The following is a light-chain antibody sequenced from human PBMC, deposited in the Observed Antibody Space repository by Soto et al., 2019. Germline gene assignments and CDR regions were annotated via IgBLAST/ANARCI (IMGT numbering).Light chain of an antibody. CDR3: QQYGSSPLT. V-gene: IGKV3-20*01. Sequence: EIVLTQSPGTLSLSPGERATLSCRASQSVSSSYLAWYQQKPGQAHRLLIYGASSRATGIPDRLSGSGSGTDFTLTISRLEPEDFAVYYCQQYGSSPLTFGGGTTVEIK. CDR1: QSVSSSY. J-gene: IGKJ4*01. CDR2: GAS.